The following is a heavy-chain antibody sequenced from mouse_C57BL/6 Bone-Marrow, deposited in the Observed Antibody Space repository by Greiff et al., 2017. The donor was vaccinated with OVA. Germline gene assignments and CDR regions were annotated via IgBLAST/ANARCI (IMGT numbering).Heavy chain of an antibody. CDR2: ISYSGST. CDR1: GYSITSDY. D-gene: IGHD2-3*01. V-gene: IGHV3-8*01. CDR3: ARYRWLLGDDAMDY. J-gene: IGHJ4*01. Sequence: EVQLVESGPGLAKPSQTLSLTCSVTGYSITSDYWNWIRKFPGNKLEYMGYISYSGSTYYNPSLKSRISITRDTSKNQYYLQVNSVTTEDTATDYGARYRWLLGDDAMDYWGQGTSVTGSS.